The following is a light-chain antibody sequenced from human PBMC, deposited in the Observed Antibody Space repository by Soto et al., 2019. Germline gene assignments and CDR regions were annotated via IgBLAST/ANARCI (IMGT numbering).Light chain of an antibody. J-gene: IGKJ2*01. CDR1: QSINNNY. Sequence: EVVLTQSPGTLSLSPGERATLSCRGSQSINNNYLAWYQQRPGQAPRLLIYGSSDRSTDIPDRVSGSGSGTDFTLTIRRLEPEDFAVYYCHQYGSSPPYTFGQGTKLEI. CDR2: GSS. V-gene: IGKV3-20*01. CDR3: HQYGSSPPYT.